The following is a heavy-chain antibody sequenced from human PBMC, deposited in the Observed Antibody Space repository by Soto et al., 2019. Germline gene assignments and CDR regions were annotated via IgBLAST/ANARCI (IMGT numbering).Heavy chain of an antibody. Sequence: SETLSLTCTVSGGSISSYYWSWIRQPPGKGLEWIGYIYYSGSTNYNPSLKSRVTISVDTSKNQFSLKLSSVTAADTAVYYCARGDWTVKPNAFDIWGQGTMVTVSS. CDR1: GGSISSYY. CDR2: IYYSGST. J-gene: IGHJ3*02. D-gene: IGHD2-21*01. V-gene: IGHV4-59*01. CDR3: ARGDWTVKPNAFDI.